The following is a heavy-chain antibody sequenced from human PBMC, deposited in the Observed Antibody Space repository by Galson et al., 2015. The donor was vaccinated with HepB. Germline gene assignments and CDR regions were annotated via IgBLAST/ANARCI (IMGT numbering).Heavy chain of an antibody. Sequence: SVKVSCKASGDTFSSYGISWMRQAPGQGLEWMGGIIPLFDTSNYAQKFQGRVTIYADESTNTAYLELSSLRSEDTAIYYCARHGRLFFRDDSCSHFHSHMDVWGKGTTISVSS. D-gene: IGHD2-2*01. CDR1: GDTFSSYG. J-gene: IGHJ6*03. CDR2: IIPLFDTS. V-gene: IGHV1-69*13. CDR3: ARHGRLFFRDDSCSHFHSHMDV.